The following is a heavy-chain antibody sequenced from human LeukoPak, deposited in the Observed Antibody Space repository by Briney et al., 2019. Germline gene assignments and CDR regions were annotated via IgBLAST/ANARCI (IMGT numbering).Heavy chain of an antibody. V-gene: IGHV3-21*04. D-gene: IGHD3-10*01. CDR1: GFTFSSYS. CDR3: VRGDPSGSGTNSFDY. J-gene: IGHJ4*02. CDR2: ISSSSGYI. Sequence: PGGSLRLSCAASGFTFSSYSMNWVRQAPGKGLEWVSFISSSSGYIYYADSVKGRFTISRDNAKNSLYLQMNSLRAEDTATYYCVRGDPSGSGTNSFDYWGQGTVVTVSS.